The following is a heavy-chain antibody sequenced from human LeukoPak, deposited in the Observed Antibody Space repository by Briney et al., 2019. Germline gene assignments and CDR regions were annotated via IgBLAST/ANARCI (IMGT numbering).Heavy chain of an antibody. Sequence: PSETLSLTCAVYGGPFSGYYWSWIRQPPGKGLEWIGEINHSGSTNYNPSLKSRVTISVDTSKNQFSLKLSSVTAADTAVYYCARDWEYCSSTSCYYYFDYWGQGTLVTVSS. V-gene: IGHV4-34*01. CDR3: ARDWEYCSSTSCYYYFDY. CDR1: GGPFSGYY. D-gene: IGHD2-2*01. J-gene: IGHJ4*02. CDR2: INHSGST.